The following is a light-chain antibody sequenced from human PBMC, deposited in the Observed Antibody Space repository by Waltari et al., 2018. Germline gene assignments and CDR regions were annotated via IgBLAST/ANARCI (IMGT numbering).Light chain of an antibody. V-gene: IGLV1-44*01. J-gene: IGLJ3*02. Sequence: QSVLTQPPLASGTPGQRVTISCSGNSSNIGINTVTWYQQLPGTAPKLLIYANNPPPSGVPDRFSPSTSDTSASLAISGLQSADEADYFCATWDDSLNGRVFGGGTKLAVL. CDR2: ANN. CDR1: SSNIGINT. CDR3: ATWDDSLNGRV.